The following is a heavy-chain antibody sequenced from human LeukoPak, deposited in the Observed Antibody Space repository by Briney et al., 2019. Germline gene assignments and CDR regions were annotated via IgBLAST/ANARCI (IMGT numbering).Heavy chain of an antibody. J-gene: IGHJ4*02. Sequence: GGSLRLSCAASGFSFSSYGKHWVRKAAAKGLGWGAFIRYVGSNKYYADSVKGRFTISRDNSKNTLYLQMNSLRAEDTAVYYCASGSLEGPCDYWGQGTLVTVSS. D-gene: IGHD5-12*01. V-gene: IGHV3-30*02. CDR2: IRYVGSNK. CDR1: GFSFSSYG. CDR3: ASGSLEGPCDY.